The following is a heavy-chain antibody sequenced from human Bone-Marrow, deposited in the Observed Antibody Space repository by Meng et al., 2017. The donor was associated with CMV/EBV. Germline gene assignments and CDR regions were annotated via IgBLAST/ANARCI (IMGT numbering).Heavy chain of an antibody. J-gene: IGHJ4*02. CDR1: GGTFSSYA. Sequence: SVKVSCKASGGTFSSYAISWVRQAPGQGLEWMGGIIPILGIANYAQKFQGRVTITADKSTSTAYMELSSLRSEDTAVYYCARDHCSSTRCYSVSGRGRRRYYFDYWGQGTRVTVYS. V-gene: IGHV1-69*10. D-gene: IGHD2-2*01. CDR2: IIPILGIA. CDR3: ARDHCSSTRCYSVSGRGRRRYYFDY.